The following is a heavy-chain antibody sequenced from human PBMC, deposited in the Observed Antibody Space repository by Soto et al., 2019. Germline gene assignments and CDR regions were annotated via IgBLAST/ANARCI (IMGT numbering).Heavy chain of an antibody. CDR3: ARGLILWFGELSRRGGYYYYVDV. J-gene: IGHJ6*03. V-gene: IGHV4-34*01. CDR2: INDSGNI. CDR1: GGSFSGYQ. D-gene: IGHD3-10*01. Sequence: QVQLQQWGAGLLKPSETLSLTCAVYGGSFSGYQWSWIRQTPGKGLEWIGEINDSGNINYNPSLTSRVTLLVDTPKQQISLRLSCVTAADAAVYYCARGLILWFGELSRRGGYYYYVDVWGKGTTVTVSS.